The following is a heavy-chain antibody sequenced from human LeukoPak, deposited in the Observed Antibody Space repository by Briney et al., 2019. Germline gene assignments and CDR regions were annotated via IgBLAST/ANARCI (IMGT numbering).Heavy chain of an antibody. CDR2: IYTSGST. D-gene: IGHD6-13*01. V-gene: IGHV4-61*02. CDR1: GGSISSGSYY. CDR3: ASWGRLRAAGIYYGMDV. J-gene: IGHJ6*02. Sequence: PSETLSLTCTVSGGSISSGSYYWSWIRQPAGKGLEWIGRIYTSGSTNYNPSLKSRVTISVDTSKNQFSLKLSSVTAADTAVYYCASWGRLRAAGIYYGMDVWGRGTTVTVSS.